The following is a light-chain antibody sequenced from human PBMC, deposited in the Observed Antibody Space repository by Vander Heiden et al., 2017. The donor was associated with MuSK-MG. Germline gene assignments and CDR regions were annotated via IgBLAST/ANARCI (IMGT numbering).Light chain of an antibody. CDR1: QSISSW. Sequence: DIQMTQSPSTLSASIGDRVTITCRASQSISSWLAWYQQIPGKALKLLIYKASSLESGVPSRFSGSGSGTEFTLTISSLQPDDFATYYCQQDDSYSWTFGQGTKVEIK. CDR2: KAS. V-gene: IGKV1-5*03. CDR3: QQDDSYSWT. J-gene: IGKJ1*01.